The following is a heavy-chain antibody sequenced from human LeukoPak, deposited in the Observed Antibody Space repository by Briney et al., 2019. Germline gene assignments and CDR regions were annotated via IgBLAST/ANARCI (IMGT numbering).Heavy chain of an antibody. V-gene: IGHV1-8*01. D-gene: IGHD5-12*01. CDR2: MNPNSGNT. Sequence: ASVKVSCKASGYTLTSYDINWVRQATGQGLEWMGWMNPNSGNTGYAQKFQGRVTMTRNTSISTAYMELSSLRSEDTAVYYCVRGRDIVATVDYWGQGTLVTVSS. CDR3: VRGRDIVATVDY. CDR1: GYTLTSYD. J-gene: IGHJ4*02.